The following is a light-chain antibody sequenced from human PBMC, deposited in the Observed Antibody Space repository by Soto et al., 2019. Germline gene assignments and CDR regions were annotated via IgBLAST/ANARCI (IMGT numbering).Light chain of an antibody. CDR3: SSYTTSSPDV. Sequence: QSALTQPASVSGSPGQSITISCTGTSSDVGSYNLVSWYQQHPGKAPKLMIYEGSKRPSGVSNRFSGSKSGNTASLTISGLQAEDEADYYCSSYTTSSPDVFGTGTKVTVL. J-gene: IGLJ1*01. CDR1: SSDVGSYNL. V-gene: IGLV2-14*02. CDR2: EGS.